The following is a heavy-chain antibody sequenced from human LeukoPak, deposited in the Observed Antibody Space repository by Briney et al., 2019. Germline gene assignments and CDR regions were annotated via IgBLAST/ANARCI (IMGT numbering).Heavy chain of an antibody. CDR3: AIYESIGYGLPYQFDY. CDR1: GYTFPTFG. V-gene: IGHV1-18*01. CDR2: INTYNGNT. D-gene: IGHD3-22*01. Sequence: GASVKVSCEASGYTFPTFGISWVRQAPGQGLEWVGWINTYNGNTNYAENLHARLTLTTDTSTTTVYMELKSLTSADTAVYYCAIYESIGYGLPYQFDYWGRGTLVSVSS. J-gene: IGHJ4*02.